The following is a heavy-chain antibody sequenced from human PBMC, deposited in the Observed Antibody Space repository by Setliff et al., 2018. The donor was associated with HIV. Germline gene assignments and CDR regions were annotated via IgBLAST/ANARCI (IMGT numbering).Heavy chain of an antibody. Sequence: SETLSLTCTVSGGSISSPYWSWIRQPPGKGLEWIGYIHYSGSTNYNPSLKTRVTISLDTSRNQFSLNLSSVIAADTAVYYCARVPVGSGSADYWGQGTLVTVSS. J-gene: IGHJ4*02. CDR2: IHYSGST. V-gene: IGHV4-59*11. CDR1: GGSISSPY. D-gene: IGHD3-10*01. CDR3: ARVPVGSGSADY.